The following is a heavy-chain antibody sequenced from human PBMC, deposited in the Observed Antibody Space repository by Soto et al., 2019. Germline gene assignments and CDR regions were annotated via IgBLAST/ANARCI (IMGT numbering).Heavy chain of an antibody. CDR2: INHSGST. CDR3: ARRGQLWLDGMDA. V-gene: IGHV4-34*01. J-gene: IGHJ6*02. D-gene: IGHD5-18*01. Sequence: PSETLSLTCAVYGGSFSGYYWSWIRQPPGKGLEWIGEINHSGSTNYNPSLESRVTISVDTSKNQFSLKLSSVTAADTAVYYCARRGQLWLDGMDAWGQGTTVTVSS. CDR1: GGSFSGYY.